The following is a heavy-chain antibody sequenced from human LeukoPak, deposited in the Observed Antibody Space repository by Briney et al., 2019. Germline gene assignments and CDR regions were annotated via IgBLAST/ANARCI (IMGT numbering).Heavy chain of an antibody. Sequence: SETLSLTCAVYGGSFSGYYWSWIRQPPGKGLEWIGEINHSGSTNYNPSLKSRVTMSVDTSKNQFSLKLSSVTATDTAVYYCARDDGVRPFDPWGQGTLVTVSS. V-gene: IGHV4-34*01. J-gene: IGHJ5*02. CDR3: ARDDGVRPFDP. CDR1: GGSFSGYY. CDR2: INHSGST. D-gene: IGHD1-1*01.